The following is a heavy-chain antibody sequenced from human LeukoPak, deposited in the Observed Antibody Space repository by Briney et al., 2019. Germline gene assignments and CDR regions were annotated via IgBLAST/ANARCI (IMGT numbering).Heavy chain of an antibody. J-gene: IGHJ5*02. CDR3: AGQRARFGEWAFAS. D-gene: IGHD3-10*01. Sequence: SETLSLTCTVSGGSINIANYFWAWIRQPPGKGLEWIASINYGGTTYYNPSLNSRVTISVDTSKNQFSLKLSSVTAVDTAVFYCAGQRARFGEWAFASWGQGTLVTVSS. V-gene: IGHV4-39*01. CDR1: GGSINIANYF. CDR2: INYGGTT.